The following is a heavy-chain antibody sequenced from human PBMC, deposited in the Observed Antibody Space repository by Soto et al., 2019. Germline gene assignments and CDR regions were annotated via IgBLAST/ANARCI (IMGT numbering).Heavy chain of an antibody. Sequence: GESLKISCAASGFSFSTYTMDWVRQAPGKGLEWVSSISSSSSYIFYADLVKGRFTISRDNSKNTLYLQMNSLRAEDTAVYYCANLYGAAPYFYAMDVWGQGTTVTVAS. CDR2: ISSSSSYI. J-gene: IGHJ6*02. CDR3: ANLYGAAPYFYAMDV. V-gene: IGHV3-21*04. CDR1: GFSFSTYT. D-gene: IGHD4-17*01.